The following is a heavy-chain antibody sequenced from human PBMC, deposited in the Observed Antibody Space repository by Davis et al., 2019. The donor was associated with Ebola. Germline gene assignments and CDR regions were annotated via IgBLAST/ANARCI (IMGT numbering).Heavy chain of an antibody. J-gene: IGHJ6*02. D-gene: IGHD6-13*01. V-gene: IGHV1-69*13. CDR3: AREYSSSWYRYYYYGMDV. Sequence: SVKVSCKASGGTFSSYAISWVRQAPGQGLEWMGGIIPIFGTANYAQKFQGRVTITADESTSTAYMELSSLRSEDTAVYYCAREYSSSWYRYYYYGMDVWGQETTVTVSS. CDR1: GGTFSSYA. CDR2: IIPIFGTA.